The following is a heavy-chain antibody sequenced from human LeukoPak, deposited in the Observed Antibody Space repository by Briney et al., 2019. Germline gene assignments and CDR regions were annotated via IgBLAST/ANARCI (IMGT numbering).Heavy chain of an antibody. Sequence: SCKASGGTFSSYAMSWVRQAPGKGLEWVSAISGSGGSTYYADSVKGRFTISRDNSKNTLYLQMNSLRAEDTAVYYCAKAPRGYCSGGSCYADYCGQGTLVTVSS. D-gene: IGHD2-15*01. CDR3: AKAPRGYCSGGSCYADY. V-gene: IGHV3-23*01. CDR2: ISGSGGST. CDR1: GGTFSSYA. J-gene: IGHJ4*02.